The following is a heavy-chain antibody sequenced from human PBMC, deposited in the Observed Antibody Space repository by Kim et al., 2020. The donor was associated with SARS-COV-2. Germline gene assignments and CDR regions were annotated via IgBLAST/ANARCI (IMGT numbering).Heavy chain of an antibody. V-gene: IGHV4-39*01. CDR2: IYYSGSS. CDR1: GGSISTSRYY. J-gene: IGHJ4*02. D-gene: IGHD3-10*01. Sequence: SETLSLTCTVSGGSISTSRYYWGWIRQSPGKGLEWIGSIYYSGSSYFNPSLESPLTISVDTSKNQFSLKLRSVTAADTAVYYCARLPYTYYPDSGSPHWGQGTLVTVSS. CDR3: ARLPYTYYPDSGSPH.